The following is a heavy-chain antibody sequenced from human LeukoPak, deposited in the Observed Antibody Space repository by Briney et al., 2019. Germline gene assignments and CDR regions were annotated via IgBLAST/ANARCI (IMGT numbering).Heavy chain of an antibody. CDR2: YYYSGST. J-gene: IGHJ5*02. D-gene: IGHD3-22*01. V-gene: IGHV4-39*01. CDR3: ATRDFDIGWFDP. CDR1: GGSISTSTYY. Sequence: SETLSLTCTVSGGSISTSTYYWAWVRQPPGKGLEWIGSYYYSGSTSYHPSLKSRVAISADTSRNQFSLRLNFVTAADTAVYYWATRDFDIGWFDPWGQGTLVTVSS.